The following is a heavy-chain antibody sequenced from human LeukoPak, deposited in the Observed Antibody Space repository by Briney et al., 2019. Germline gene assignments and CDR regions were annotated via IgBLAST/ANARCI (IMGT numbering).Heavy chain of an antibody. Sequence: SETLSLTCAVYGGSFSGYYWSWIRQPPGKGLEWIGEINQSGSTNYNPSLKSRVTISVDTSKNQFSLKLRSVTAADTAVYYCARREMATNAPFDYWGQGTLVTVSS. CDR3: ARREMATNAPFDY. J-gene: IGHJ4*02. D-gene: IGHD5-24*01. V-gene: IGHV4-34*01. CDR1: GGSFSGYY. CDR2: INQSGST.